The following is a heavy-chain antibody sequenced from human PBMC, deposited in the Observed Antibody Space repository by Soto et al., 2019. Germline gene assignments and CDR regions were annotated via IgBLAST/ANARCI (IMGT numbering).Heavy chain of an antibody. CDR3: ARQDGYALYYFDS. CDR2: IYPADSDT. V-gene: IGHV5-51*01. CDR1: GYSFTNYW. Sequence: PGESLKISCKGSGYSFTNYWIGWVRQMPGKGLEWMGIIYPADSDTRYSPSFQGQVTISADKSISTAYLQWSSLKASDTAMYYCARQDGYALYYFDSWGQGTLVTVS. J-gene: IGHJ4*02. D-gene: IGHD5-12*01.